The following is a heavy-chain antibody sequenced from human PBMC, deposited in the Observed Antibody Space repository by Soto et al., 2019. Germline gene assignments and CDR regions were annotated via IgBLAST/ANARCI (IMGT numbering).Heavy chain of an antibody. D-gene: IGHD2-2*01. J-gene: IGHJ5*02. CDR1: RASICSDY. Sequence: LSYRLSLSCALCRASICSDYWSWIRQPPGKGLEWIAYISDTGGPNYNPSLKSRITISVDTSKNQFSLKLSSVTAADTAVYYCARGVPAARVRLAFDPWGQGTLVTVSS. CDR2: ISDTGGP. CDR3: ARGVPAARVRLAFDP. V-gene: IGHV4-59*07.